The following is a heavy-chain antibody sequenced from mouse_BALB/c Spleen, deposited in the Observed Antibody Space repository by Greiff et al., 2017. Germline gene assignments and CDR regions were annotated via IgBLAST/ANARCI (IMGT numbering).Heavy chain of an antibody. Sequence: VQLQQSGAELVKPGASVKLSCTASGFNIKDTYMHWVKQRPEQGLEWIGRIDPANGNTKYDPKFQGKATITADTSSNTAYLQPSSLTSEDTAVYYCAHGNYAAYWGQGTLVTVSA. CDR2: IDPANGNT. V-gene: IGHV14-3*02. J-gene: IGHJ3*01. CDR1: GFNIKDTY. CDR3: AHGNYAAY. D-gene: IGHD2-1*01.